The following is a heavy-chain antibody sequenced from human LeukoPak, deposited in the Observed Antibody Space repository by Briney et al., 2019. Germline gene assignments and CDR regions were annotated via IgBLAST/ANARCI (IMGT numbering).Heavy chain of an antibody. CDR1: GFTFSSYG. Sequence: GGSLRLSCAASGFTFSSYGMHWVRQAPGKGLEWVAFIRYDGSNKYYADSVKGRFTISRDNSKNTLYLQMNSLRAEDTAVYYCARARIQFDAFDIWGQGTMVTVSS. V-gene: IGHV3-30*02. J-gene: IGHJ3*02. D-gene: IGHD5-18*01. CDR3: ARARIQFDAFDI. CDR2: IRYDGSNK.